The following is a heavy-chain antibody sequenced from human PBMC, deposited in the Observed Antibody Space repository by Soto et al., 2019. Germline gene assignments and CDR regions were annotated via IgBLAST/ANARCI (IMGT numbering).Heavy chain of an antibody. D-gene: IGHD3-22*01. CDR1: GYTFTSYS. V-gene: IGHV1-3*01. J-gene: IGHJ3*02. Sequence: GASVKVSCKASGYTFTSYSIHWGRQSPVQRLEWMGWINAGNGNTKYSQKFQGRVTITRDTSASTAYMELSSLRSEDTAVYYCASNYYDSSGQGPSDAFDIWGQGTMVTVSS. CDR2: INAGNGNT. CDR3: ASNYYDSSGQGPSDAFDI.